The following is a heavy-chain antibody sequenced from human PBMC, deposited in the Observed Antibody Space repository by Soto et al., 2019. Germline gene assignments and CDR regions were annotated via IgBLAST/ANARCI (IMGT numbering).Heavy chain of an antibody. D-gene: IGHD6-19*01. CDR2: FDPEDGET. CDR1: GYTLTELS. J-gene: IGHJ6*03. Sequence: QVQLVQSGAEVKKPGASVKVSCKVSGYTLTELSMHWVRQAPGKGLEWMGGFDPEDGETIYAQKFQGRVTMTEDTSTDTAYMELSSLRSEDTAVYYCATGPPLSGWYQRYYYYYMDVWGKGTTVTVSS. CDR3: ATGPPLSGWYQRYYYYYMDV. V-gene: IGHV1-24*01.